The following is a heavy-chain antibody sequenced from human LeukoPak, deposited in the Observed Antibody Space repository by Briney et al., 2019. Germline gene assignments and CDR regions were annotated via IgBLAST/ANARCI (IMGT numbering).Heavy chain of an antibody. CDR2: IYYSGST. V-gene: IGHV4-39*07. D-gene: IGHD3-3*01. CDR1: GGSISSSSYY. Sequence: SETLSLTCTVSGGSISSSSYYWGWIRQPPGKGLEWIGSIYYSGSTYYNPSLKSRVTISVDTSKNQFSLKLSSVTAADTAVYYCASYLSILGWLLWGQGTLVTVSS. CDR3: ASYLSILGWLL. J-gene: IGHJ4*02.